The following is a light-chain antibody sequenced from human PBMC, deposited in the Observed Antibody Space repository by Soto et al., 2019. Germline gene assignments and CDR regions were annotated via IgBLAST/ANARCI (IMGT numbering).Light chain of an antibody. CDR3: SSYAGISNYV. V-gene: IGLV2-11*01. Sequence: HSVLTQPRSVSGSPGHSVTLSCTGASSDVCGYNYVSWYQQHPGKAPKLMIYDVSRRPSVVPDRFSGSKSGNTASLTISGLQTEDEADYSCSSYAGISNYVFGTGTKVNVL. CDR2: DVS. J-gene: IGLJ1*01. CDR1: SSDVCGYNY.